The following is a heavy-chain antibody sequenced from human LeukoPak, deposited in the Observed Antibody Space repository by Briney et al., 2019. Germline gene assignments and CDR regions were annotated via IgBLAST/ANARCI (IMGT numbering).Heavy chain of an antibody. D-gene: IGHD3-10*01. V-gene: IGHV4-34*01. Sequence: SETLSLTCTVYGGSFSGYYWSWIRQPPGKGLEWIGEINHSGSTNYNPSLKSRVTISVDTSKNLFSLKLSSATAADTAVYYCAIGSPVVRFGESVNWSAPWGQGTLVTVSS. CDR3: AIGSPVVRFGESVNWSAP. J-gene: IGHJ5*02. CDR2: INHSGST. CDR1: GGSFSGYY.